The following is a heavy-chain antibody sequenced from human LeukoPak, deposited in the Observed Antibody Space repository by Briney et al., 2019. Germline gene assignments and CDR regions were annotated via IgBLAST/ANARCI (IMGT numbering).Heavy chain of an antibody. J-gene: IGHJ4*02. V-gene: IGHV4-59*08. CDR3: ARHLGPYWFDY. D-gene: IGHD2-8*02. CDR2: IYYNGDT. Sequence: PSETLSLTCSVSGDSITGYSWSWIRQTPGKGLEWIGYIYYNGDTHYNPSLNSRLSMSVDTPKKQFSLNLSSVTAADTAVYYCARHLGPYWFDYWGQGTLVTVSS. CDR1: GDSITGYS.